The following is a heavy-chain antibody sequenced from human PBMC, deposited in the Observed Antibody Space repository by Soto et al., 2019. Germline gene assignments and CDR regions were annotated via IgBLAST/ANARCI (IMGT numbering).Heavy chain of an antibody. Sequence: PGGSLRLSCAASGFTFSSYAMNWVRQAPGKGLEWVSAISGSRVKTDYADSAKGRFTISRDNSKNTLYLQMNSLRAEDTAVYYCARGPIVATIRGPDYWGQGTLVTVSS. V-gene: IGHV3-23*01. J-gene: IGHJ4*02. CDR2: ISGSRVKT. D-gene: IGHD5-12*01. CDR1: GFTFSSYA. CDR3: ARGPIVATIRGPDY.